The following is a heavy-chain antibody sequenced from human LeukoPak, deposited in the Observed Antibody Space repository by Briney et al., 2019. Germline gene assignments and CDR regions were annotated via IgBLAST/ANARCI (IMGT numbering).Heavy chain of an antibody. CDR3: ARAVASGYGSDY. CDR2: INTNTGNP. J-gene: IGHJ4*02. CDR1: GYTFTSYA. D-gene: IGHD3-10*01. Sequence: ASVKVSCKASGYTFTSYAVVWVRQARGQGLDWMGWINTNTGNPTYAQGFTGRFVFSLDTSVSTAYLQINSLKAEDTAVYYCARAVASGYGSDYWGQGTLDTASS. V-gene: IGHV7-4-1*02.